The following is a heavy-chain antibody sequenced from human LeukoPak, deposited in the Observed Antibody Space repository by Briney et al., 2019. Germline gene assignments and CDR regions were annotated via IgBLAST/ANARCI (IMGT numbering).Heavy chain of an antibody. D-gene: IGHD2-2*01. V-gene: IGHV3-48*01. CDR3: TTGFWGYCSRNSCPLDN. CDR2: IISTGSTT. CDR1: GFTFSSYS. J-gene: IGHJ4*02. Sequence: GGSLRLSCAASGFTFSSYSMNWVRQAPGKGLEWISYIISTGSTTYYADSVKGRFTISRDNANNSLSLQMSSLRAEDTAVYYCTTGFWGYCSRNSCPLDNWGQGTLVTVAS.